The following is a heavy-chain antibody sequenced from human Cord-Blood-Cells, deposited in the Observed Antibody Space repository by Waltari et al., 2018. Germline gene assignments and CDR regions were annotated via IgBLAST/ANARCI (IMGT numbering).Heavy chain of an antibody. V-gene: IGHV4-38-2*01. Sequence: QVQLQESGPGLVKPSETLSLTCAVSGYSISSGYYWGWIRQPPGKGLEWIGSIYHSGSTYYNPSLKCRVTISVDTSKNQFSLKLSSVTAADTAVYYCARVGVIYYYDSSGYYYLAFDIWGQGTMVTVSS. J-gene: IGHJ3*02. CDR2: IYHSGST. CDR1: GYSISSGYY. D-gene: IGHD3-22*01. CDR3: ARVGVIYYYDSSGYYYLAFDI.